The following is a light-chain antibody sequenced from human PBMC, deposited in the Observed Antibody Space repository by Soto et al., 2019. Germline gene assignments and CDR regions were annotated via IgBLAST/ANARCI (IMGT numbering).Light chain of an antibody. CDR3: NSYAGGNTYV. CDR2: EVV. CDR1: FSNIVYNA. Sequence: VLTQPPSLSATPWQRVNISCSGSFSNIVYNAVNWYQQLPGAAPRLIIYEVVQRPSGVPDRFSGSKSGNTASLTVSRLQSADEADYFCNSYAGGNTYVFGSGTKVPV. V-gene: IGLV1-44*01. J-gene: IGLJ1*01.